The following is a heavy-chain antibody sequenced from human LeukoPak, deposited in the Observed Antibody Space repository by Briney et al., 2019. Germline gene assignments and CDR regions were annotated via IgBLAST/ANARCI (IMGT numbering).Heavy chain of an antibody. CDR3: AKDSVTGYFDY. CDR2: ISYDGSNK. Sequence: PGGSLRLSCAASGFTFSSYGMHWVRQAPGKGLEWVAVISYDGSNKYYADSVKGRFTISRDNSKNTLYLQVNSLRAEDTAVYYCAKDSVTGYFDYWGQGTLVTVSS. CDR1: GFTFSSYG. D-gene: IGHD2-8*02. J-gene: IGHJ4*02. V-gene: IGHV3-30*18.